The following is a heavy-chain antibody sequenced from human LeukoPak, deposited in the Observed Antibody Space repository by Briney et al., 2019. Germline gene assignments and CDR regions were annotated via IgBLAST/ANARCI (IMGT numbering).Heavy chain of an antibody. CDR1: GFTFSSYA. J-gene: IGHJ4*02. CDR2: ISYDGSNK. Sequence: PGGSLRLSCAASGFTFSSYALHWVRQAPGKGLGWVAVISYDGSNKYYAESVKGRLTISRDNSKNTLYLQMNSLRAEDTAVYYCARATMVRGLSYFDYWGQGTLVTVSS. D-gene: IGHD3-10*01. CDR3: ARATMVRGLSYFDY. V-gene: IGHV3-30*04.